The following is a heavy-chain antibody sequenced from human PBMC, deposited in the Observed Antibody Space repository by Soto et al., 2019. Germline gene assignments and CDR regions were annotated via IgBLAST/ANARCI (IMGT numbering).Heavy chain of an antibody. CDR1: GYSFTSYW. J-gene: IGHJ6*02. CDR3: ARGVRFLEWENYYYGMDV. V-gene: IGHV5-51*01. D-gene: IGHD3-3*01. CDR2: IYPGDSDT. Sequence: GESLKISCKGSGYSFTSYWIGWVRQMPGKGLEWMGIIYPGDSDTRYSPSFQGQVTISADKSISTAYLQWSSLKASDTAMYYCARGVRFLEWENYYYGMDVWGQGTTVTVSS.